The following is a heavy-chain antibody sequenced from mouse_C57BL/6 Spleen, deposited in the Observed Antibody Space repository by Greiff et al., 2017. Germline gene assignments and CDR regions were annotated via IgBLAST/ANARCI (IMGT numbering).Heavy chain of an antibody. CDR2: IDPETGGT. CDR1: GYTFTDYE. J-gene: IGHJ2*01. CDR3: TSKTMVTGGYFDY. D-gene: IGHD2-2*01. Sequence: QVQLQQSGAELVRPGASVTLSCKASGYTFTDYEMHWVKQTPVHGLEWIGAIDPETGGTAYNQKFKGKAILTADKSSSTAYMELRSLTSEDSAVYYCTSKTMVTGGYFDYWGQGTTLTVSS. V-gene: IGHV1-15*01.